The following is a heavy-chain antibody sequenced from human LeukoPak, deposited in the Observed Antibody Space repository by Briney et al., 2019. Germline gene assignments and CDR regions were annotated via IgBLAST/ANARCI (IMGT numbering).Heavy chain of an antibody. CDR2: ISGSGGST. CDR1: GFTFSSYA. V-gene: IGHV3-23*01. J-gene: IGHJ4*02. D-gene: IGHD2-15*01. Sequence: PGGSLRLSCAASGFTFSSYAMSWVRQAPGKGLEWVSAISGSGGSTYHADSVKGRFTISRDNSKNTLYLQMNSPRAEDTAVYYCAKDGRVVAAIQLDYWGQGTLVTVFS. CDR3: AKDGRVVAAIQLDY.